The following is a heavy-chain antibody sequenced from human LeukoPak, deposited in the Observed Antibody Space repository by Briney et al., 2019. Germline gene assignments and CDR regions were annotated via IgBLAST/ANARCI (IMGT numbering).Heavy chain of an antibody. V-gene: IGHV3-30*02. D-gene: IGHD5-24*01. CDR2: IRYDGSDK. J-gene: IGHJ4*02. CDR1: GATFSTYG. CDR3: AKDVGWLQAPFDY. Sequence: GGSLRLSCAASGATFSTYGMHWVRQAPGKGLEWVAFIRYDGSDKYYEDSVKGRFTISRDNSKNTLYLQMNSLRAEDTAVYYCAKDVGWLQAPFDYWGQGTLVTVSS.